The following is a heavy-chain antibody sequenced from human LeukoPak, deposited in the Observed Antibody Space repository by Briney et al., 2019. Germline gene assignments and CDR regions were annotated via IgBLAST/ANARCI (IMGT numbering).Heavy chain of an antibody. CDR1: GYTFTGYY. CDR3: ARDRGYCSSTSCYRKDFDY. CDR2: ISAYNGNI. J-gene: IGHJ4*02. V-gene: IGHV1-18*04. Sequence: ASVKVSCKASGYTFTGYYMHWVRQAPGQGLEWMGWISAYNGNINYAQKLQGRVTMTTDTSTSTAYMELRSLRSDDTAVYYCARDRGYCSSTSCYRKDFDYWGQGTLVTVSS. D-gene: IGHD2-2*02.